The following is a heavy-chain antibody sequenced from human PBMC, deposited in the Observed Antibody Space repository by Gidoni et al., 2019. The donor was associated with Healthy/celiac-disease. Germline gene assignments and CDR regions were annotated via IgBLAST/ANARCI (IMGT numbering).Heavy chain of an antibody. CDR1: GGTFSSSA. V-gene: IGHV1-69*01. Sequence: QVQLVQSGAEVTKPGSSVKVSCQASGGTFSSSAISWVRQAPGQGLEWMGGIIPIFGTANYAQKFQGRVTITADESTSTAYMELSSLRSEDTAVYYCARGGGAYYYDSSGTADWFDPWGQGTLVTVSS. J-gene: IGHJ5*02. CDR2: IIPIFGTA. CDR3: ARGGGAYYYDSSGTADWFDP. D-gene: IGHD3-22*01.